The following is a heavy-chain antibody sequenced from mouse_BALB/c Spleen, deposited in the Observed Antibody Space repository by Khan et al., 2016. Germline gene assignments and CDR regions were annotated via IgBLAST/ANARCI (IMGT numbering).Heavy chain of an antibody. CDR3: ARRHYYGYMNY. CDR2: INSDSSTI. CDR1: GFDFSRYW. V-gene: IGHV4-1*02. J-gene: IGHJ2*01. Sequence: EVKLLESGGGLVQPGGSLKLSCAASGFDFSRYWMSWVRQAPGKGLEWIGEINSDSSTINYTPSLKDKFIISRDNAKNTLYLQMSKVRSEDTALYCCARRHYYGYMNYWGQGTTLTVST. D-gene: IGHD1-2*01.